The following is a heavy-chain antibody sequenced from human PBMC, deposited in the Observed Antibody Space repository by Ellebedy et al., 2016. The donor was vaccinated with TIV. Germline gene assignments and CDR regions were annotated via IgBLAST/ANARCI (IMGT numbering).Heavy chain of an antibody. Sequence: GGSLRLSCAASGFAFSSYGMHWVRQAPGKGLEWVAVIWSDGSNKFHGDSVKGRFTISRDNSKNTLHLQMSSLRAEDTAVYYCARDSTNHYFDYWGQGTLVTVSS. V-gene: IGHV3-33*01. CDR2: IWSDGSNK. CDR3: ARDSTNHYFDY. J-gene: IGHJ4*02. CDR1: GFAFSSYG.